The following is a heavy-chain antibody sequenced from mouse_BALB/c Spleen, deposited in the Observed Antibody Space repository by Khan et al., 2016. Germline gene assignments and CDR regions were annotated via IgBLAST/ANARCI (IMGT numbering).Heavy chain of an antibody. CDR3: ARTGDYPDYAMDY. D-gene: IGHD2-13*01. Sequence: QIQLVQSGPELKKPGETVKISCKASGYTFTNYGMNWVKQAPGKGLKWMGWINSNTGEPTYAEEFKGRFAFSLETSASTAYLQINNLKNEDTATXFCARTGDYPDYAMDYWGQGTSVTVSS. V-gene: IGHV9-3*02. CDR1: GYTFTNYG. CDR2: INSNTGEP. J-gene: IGHJ4*01.